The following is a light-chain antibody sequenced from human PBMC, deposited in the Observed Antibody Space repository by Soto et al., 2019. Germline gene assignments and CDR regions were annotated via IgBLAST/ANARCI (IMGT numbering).Light chain of an antibody. CDR3: KSYEGSNIYV. V-gene: IGLV2-8*01. CDR1: TSDVGGYNY. Sequence: QSGLPQPPSPSWPPVQAVTVSCTRTTSDVGGYNYGSWYKQHPGKAAKLMIYEVNKRPSGVPDRFSGSKSGNTASLTVSGLQAEDEADYYCKSYEGSNIYVFGTGTKVTVL. J-gene: IGLJ1*01. CDR2: EVN.